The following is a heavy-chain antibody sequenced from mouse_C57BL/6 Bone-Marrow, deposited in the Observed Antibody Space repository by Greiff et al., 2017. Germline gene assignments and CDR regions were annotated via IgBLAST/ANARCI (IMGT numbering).Heavy chain of an antibody. CDR1: GFRFHTYA. V-gene: IGHV10-1*01. J-gene: IGHJ3*01. D-gene: IGHD2-4*01. CDR3: VRHEGLRRFAY. Sequence: EVQLQESGGGLVQPKGSLKLSCAASGFRFHTYAMNWVRQAPGKGLEWVARIRSKSNNYATYYADSVKDRFTISRDDSESMLYLQMNNLKTEDTAMYYCVRHEGLRRFAYWGQGTLVTVSA. CDR2: IRSKSNNYAT.